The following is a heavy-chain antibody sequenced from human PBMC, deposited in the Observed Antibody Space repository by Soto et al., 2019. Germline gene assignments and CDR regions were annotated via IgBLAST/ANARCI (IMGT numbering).Heavy chain of an antibody. CDR2: IWFDGSNK. Sequence: QVQLVESGGGVVQPGRSLRLSCAASGFTFSSYCMNWVRQAPGKGLEWVAVIWFDGSNKFYADSVKGRFTISRDNSKNTVSLQMNSLRDEDSAAYYCATTGPYGGKGPLVTVSS. J-gene: IGHJ4*02. V-gene: IGHV3-33*01. CDR3: ATTGPY. CDR1: GFTFSSYC.